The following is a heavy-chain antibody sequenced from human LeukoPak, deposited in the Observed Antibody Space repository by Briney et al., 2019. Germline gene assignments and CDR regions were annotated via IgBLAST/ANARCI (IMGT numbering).Heavy chain of an antibody. CDR1: GYTFTSYA. J-gene: IGHJ4*02. D-gene: IGHD6-13*01. V-gene: IGHV7-4-1*02. CDR2: SNTNTGNP. Sequence: ASVKVSCKASGYTFTSYAMNWVRQAPGQGLEWMGWSNTNTGNPTYAQGFTGRFVFSLDTSVSTAYLQISSLKAEDTAVYYCARDLAGYSSSWYGGGGEFDYWGQGTLVTVSS. CDR3: ARDLAGYSSSWYGGGGEFDY.